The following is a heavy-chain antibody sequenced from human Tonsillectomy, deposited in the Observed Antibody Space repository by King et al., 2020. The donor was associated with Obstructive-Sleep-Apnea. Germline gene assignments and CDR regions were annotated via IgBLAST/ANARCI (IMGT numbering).Heavy chain of an antibody. J-gene: IGHJ4*02. CDR2: INHSGST. V-gene: IGHV4-34*01. CDR1: GGSFSGYY. Sequence: VQLQQWGAGLLKPSETLSLTCAVYGGSFSGYYWSWIRQPPGKGLEWIGEINHSGSTNYNPSLKSRVTISVDTSKNQFSLKLSSVTAADTAVYYCARGQKDGSGSHPFDYWGQGTLVTVSS. D-gene: IGHD3-10*01. CDR3: ARGQKDGSGSHPFDY.